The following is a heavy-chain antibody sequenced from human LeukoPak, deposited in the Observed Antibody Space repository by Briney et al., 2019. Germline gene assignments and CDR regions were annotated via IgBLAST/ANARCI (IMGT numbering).Heavy chain of an antibody. CDR1: GGPIYSYY. CDR3: AGNSSGNYFDY. V-gene: IGHV4-59*08. J-gene: IGHJ4*02. CDR2: IYNSGST. D-gene: IGHD1-26*01. Sequence: SETLSLTCTVSGGPIYSYYWGWIRQPPGKELEWIGSIYNSGSTHYNPSLKSRVTISVDTSKNQFSLKLTSVTAADTAVYYCAGNSSGNYFDYWGQGTLVTVSS.